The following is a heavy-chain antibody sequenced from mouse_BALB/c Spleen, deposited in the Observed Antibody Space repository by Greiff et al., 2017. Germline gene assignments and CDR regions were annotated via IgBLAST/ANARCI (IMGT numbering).Heavy chain of an antibody. D-gene: IGHD1-2*01. J-gene: IGHJ1*01. V-gene: IGHV5-17*02. CDR2: ISRGSSTI. Sequence: DVKLVASGGGLVQPGGSRKLSCAASGFTFSSFGLHWVRQAPEKGLEWVAYISRGSSTIYYADTVKGRFTISRDNPKNTLFLQMTSLRSEDTAMYYCARDGNVYWYFEVWGAGTTVTVSS. CDR1: GFTFSSFG. CDR3: ARDGNVYWYFEV.